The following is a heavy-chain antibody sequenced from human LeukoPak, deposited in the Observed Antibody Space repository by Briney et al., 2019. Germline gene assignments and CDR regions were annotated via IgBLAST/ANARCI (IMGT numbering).Heavy chain of an antibody. J-gene: IGHJ6*02. CDR2: ISDSGATT. CDR3: AKVRGLYYYYGMDV. CDR1: GFIFSSYA. Sequence: GGSLRLSCAASGFIFSSYAMSWVRQAPGKGLEWVSDISDSGATTSFADSVKGRFTTSRDNSKNTLYLQMNSLRAEDTAIYYCAKVRGLYYYYGMDVWGQGTTVTVSS. D-gene: IGHD3/OR15-3a*01. V-gene: IGHV3-23*01.